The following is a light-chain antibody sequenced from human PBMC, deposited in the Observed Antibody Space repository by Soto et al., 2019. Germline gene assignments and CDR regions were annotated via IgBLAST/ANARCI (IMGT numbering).Light chain of an antibody. CDR3: QQRSNWPIT. J-gene: IGKJ5*01. CDR1: QSVRRY. CDR2: DAS. Sequence: IVCPQSPATLSFSPGERATVSCRASQSVRRYLAWYQQKPGQAPRLLIYDASTRATGIPARFSGSGSETDFTLTISSLEPEDFAVYYCQQRSNWPITFGQGTRLEIK. V-gene: IGKV3-11*01.